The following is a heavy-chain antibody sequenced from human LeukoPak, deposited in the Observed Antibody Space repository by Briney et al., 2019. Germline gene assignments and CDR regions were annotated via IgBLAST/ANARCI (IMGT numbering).Heavy chain of an antibody. CDR3: ARAGIAAAGSVWFDP. CDR2: ISAYNGNT. Sequence: ASVKVSCKASGYTFTGSYMHWVRQAPGQGLEWMGWISAYNGNTNYAQKLQGRVTMTTDTSTSTAYMELRSLRSDDTAVYYCARAGIAAAGSVWFDPWGQGTLVTVSS. D-gene: IGHD6-13*01. V-gene: IGHV1-18*04. J-gene: IGHJ5*02. CDR1: GYTFTGSY.